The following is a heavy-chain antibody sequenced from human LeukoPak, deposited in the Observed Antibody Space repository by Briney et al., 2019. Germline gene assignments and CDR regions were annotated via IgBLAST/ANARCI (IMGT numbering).Heavy chain of an antibody. CDR1: GYTFTSYD. CDR2: MNPNSGNT. Sequence: ASVKVSCKASGYTFTSYDINRVRQATGQGLEWMGWMNPNSGNTGYAQKFQGRVTITRNTSISTAYMELSSLRSEDTAVYYCARGKPRVGLVSYYYYYMDVWGKGTTVTVSS. CDR3: ARGKPRVGLVSYYYYYMDV. V-gene: IGHV1-8*03. J-gene: IGHJ6*03. D-gene: IGHD6-6*01.